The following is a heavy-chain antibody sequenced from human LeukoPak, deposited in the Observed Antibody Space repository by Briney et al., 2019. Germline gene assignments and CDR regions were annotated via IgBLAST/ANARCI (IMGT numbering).Heavy chain of an antibody. D-gene: IGHD2-2*01. Sequence: EGSLRLSCAASGFTFSSYSMNWVRQAPGKGLEWVSSISSSSSYIYYADSVKGRFTISRDNAKNSLYLQMNSLRAEDTAVYYCARDPRSYCSSTSCTPHWGQGTLVTVSS. CDR3: ARDPRSYCSSTSCTPH. CDR2: ISSSSSYI. J-gene: IGHJ4*02. CDR1: GFTFSSYS. V-gene: IGHV3-21*01.